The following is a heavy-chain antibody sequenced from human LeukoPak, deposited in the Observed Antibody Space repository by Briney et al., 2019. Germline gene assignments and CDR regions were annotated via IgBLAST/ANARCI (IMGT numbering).Heavy chain of an antibody. CDR2: INAGNGNT. D-gene: IGHD1-7*01. J-gene: IGHJ4*02. Sequence: ASVKVSCKASGYTFTSYAIHWVRQAPGQRLEWMGWINAGNGNTKYPQKFQDRVTITRDTSASTAYMELTSLRSEDTAVYYCARLIVGTTYFDYWGQGTQVTVSS. CDR1: GYTFTSYA. V-gene: IGHV1-3*01. CDR3: ARLIVGTTYFDY.